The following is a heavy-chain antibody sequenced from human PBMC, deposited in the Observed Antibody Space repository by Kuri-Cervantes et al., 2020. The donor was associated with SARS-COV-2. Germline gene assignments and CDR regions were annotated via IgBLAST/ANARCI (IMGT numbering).Heavy chain of an antibody. CDR1: GYTFTSYA. Sequence: ASVKVSCKASGYTFTSYAMNWVRQAPGQRLEWMGWSIAGNGNTNYSQEFQGRVTITRDTSASTAYMELSSLRSEDTAVYYCARTTKGLRFPYYYYYYGMDVWGRGTTVTVSS. V-gene: IGHV1-3*02. CDR2: SIAGNGNT. J-gene: IGHJ6*02. D-gene: IGHD3-3*01. CDR3: ARTTKGLRFPYYYYYYGMDV.